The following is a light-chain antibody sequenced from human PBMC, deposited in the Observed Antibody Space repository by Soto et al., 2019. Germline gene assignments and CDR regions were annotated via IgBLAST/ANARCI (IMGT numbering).Light chain of an antibody. CDR1: SSNIGSNS. CDR2: SSN. Sequence: QAVVTQPPSASGTPGQRVTISCSGSSSNIGSNSVNWYQQLPGTAPKLLMYSSNQRPSGVPDRFSGSKSGTSASLAISGLQSEEEADYYCAAWDDSLNGVVFGGGTKVTVL. J-gene: IGLJ2*01. V-gene: IGLV1-44*01. CDR3: AAWDDSLNGVV.